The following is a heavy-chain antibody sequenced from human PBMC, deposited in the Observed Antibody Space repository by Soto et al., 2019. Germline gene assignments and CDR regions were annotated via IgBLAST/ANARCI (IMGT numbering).Heavy chain of an antibody. CDR3: ARRPSADWFDP. CDR1: GYTFTSYG. CDR2: ISAYNGKT. Sequence: QVQLVQSGAEVKKPGASVKVSCKASGYTFTSYGISWVRQAPGQGLEWMGWISAYNGKTSYAQRVQDRVTMTTDTSTSTAYMELRSLRSDDTAMYYCARRPSADWFDPWGQGTLVTVSS. V-gene: IGHV1-18*04. D-gene: IGHD2-2*01. J-gene: IGHJ5*02.